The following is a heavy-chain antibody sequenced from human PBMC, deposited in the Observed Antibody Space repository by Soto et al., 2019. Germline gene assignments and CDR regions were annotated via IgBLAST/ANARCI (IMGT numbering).Heavy chain of an antibody. CDR1: GYTFTSYG. J-gene: IGHJ4*02. CDR3: ATCETGCSGGSCYDY. Sequence: ASVKVSCKASGYTFTSYGISWVRQAPGQGLEWMGWISGYNGNTNCAQKLQGRVTMTTDTSTSTAYMELRSLRSEDTAVYYCATCETGCSGGSCYDYWGQGTLVTVSS. D-gene: IGHD2-15*01. CDR2: ISGYNGNT. V-gene: IGHV1-18*01.